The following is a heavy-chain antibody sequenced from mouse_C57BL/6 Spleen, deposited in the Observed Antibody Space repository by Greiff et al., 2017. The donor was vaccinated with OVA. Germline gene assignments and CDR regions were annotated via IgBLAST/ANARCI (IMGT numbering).Heavy chain of an antibody. CDR2: IYPGDGDT. D-gene: IGHD2-3*01. V-gene: IGHV1-82*01. CDR3: ARSDGYYGYFDY. CDR1: GYAFSSSW. J-gene: IGHJ2*01. Sequence: QVQLKESGPELVKPGASVKISCKASGYAFSSSWMNWVKQRPGKGLEWIGRIYPGDGDTNYNGKFKGKATLTADKSSSTAYMQLSSLTSEDSAVYFCARSDGYYGYFDYWGQGTTLTVSS.